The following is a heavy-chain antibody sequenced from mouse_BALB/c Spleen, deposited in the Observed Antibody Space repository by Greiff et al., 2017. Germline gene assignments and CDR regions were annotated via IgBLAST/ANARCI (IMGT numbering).Heavy chain of an antibody. CDR2: IWSGGST. Sequence: QVQLQQSGPGLVQPSQSLSITCTVSGFSLTSYGVHWVRQSPGKGLEWLGVIWSGGSTDYNAAFISRLSISKDNSKSQVFFKMNSLQADDTAIYYCATNGNYGFYAMDYWGQGTSVTVSS. CDR3: ATNGNYGFYAMDY. CDR1: GFSLTSYG. V-gene: IGHV2-4-1*01. D-gene: IGHD2-1*01. J-gene: IGHJ4*01.